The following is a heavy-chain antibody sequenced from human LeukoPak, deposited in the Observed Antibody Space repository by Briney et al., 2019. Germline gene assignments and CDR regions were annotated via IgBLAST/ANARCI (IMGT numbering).Heavy chain of an antibody. D-gene: IGHD3-3*01. J-gene: IGHJ4*02. V-gene: IGHV1-2*02. CDR1: GYTFSDNF. Sequence: ASVKVSCKASGYTFSDNFMHWVRQAPGQGLEWMGWMNPNSGATNYAQKFQGRVTMTRDTSSSTAYMELSRLTSDDTGVYYCARDPTNWIDYWGQGTLVTVSS. CDR3: ARDPTNWIDY. CDR2: MNPNSGAT.